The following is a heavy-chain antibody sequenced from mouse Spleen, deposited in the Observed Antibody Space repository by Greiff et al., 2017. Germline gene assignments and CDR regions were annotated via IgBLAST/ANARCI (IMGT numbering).Heavy chain of an antibody. CDR1: GYTFTSYW. Sequence: VQLQQPGAELVKPGASVKLSCKASGYTFTSYWMQWVKQRPGQGLEWIGEIDPSDSYTNYNQKFKGKATLTVDTSSSTAYMQLSSLTSEDSAVYYCARSNWGGAWFAYWGQGTLVTVSA. D-gene: IGHD4-1*01. CDR3: ARSNWGGAWFAY. V-gene: IGHV1-50*01. CDR2: IDPSDSYT. J-gene: IGHJ3*01.